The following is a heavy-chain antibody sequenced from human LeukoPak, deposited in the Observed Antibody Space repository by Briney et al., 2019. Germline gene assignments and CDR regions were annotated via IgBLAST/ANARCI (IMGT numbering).Heavy chain of an antibody. J-gene: IGHJ4*02. CDR3: ARGNYVCNGTPTFVY. D-gene: IGHD3-16*01. CDR1: GYTFTAYY. CDR2: INPNSGDT. Sequence: ASVKVSCKASGYTFTAYYMNWVRQAPGQGLEGLGWINPNSGDTNYAHKFQGRVTITRDTSISTAYMELSRLTSDDTAVYYCARGNYVCNGTPTFVYWGQGTLVPVSS. V-gene: IGHV1-2*07.